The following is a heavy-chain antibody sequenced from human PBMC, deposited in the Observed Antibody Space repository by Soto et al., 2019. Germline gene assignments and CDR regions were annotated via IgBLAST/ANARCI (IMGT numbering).Heavy chain of an antibody. Sequence: KFSCKASGGTFTSYAISWVRQAPGQGLEWMGGIIPIFGTANYAQKFQGRVTITEDESTSTAYMELSSLRSEDTAVYYCARDDFRDILTAYSNYYYATDLR. V-gene: IGHV1-69*01. CDR2: IIPIFGTA. J-gene: IGHJ6*01. CDR3: ARDDFRDILTAYSNYYYATDL. D-gene: IGHD3-9*01. CDR1: GGTFTSYA.